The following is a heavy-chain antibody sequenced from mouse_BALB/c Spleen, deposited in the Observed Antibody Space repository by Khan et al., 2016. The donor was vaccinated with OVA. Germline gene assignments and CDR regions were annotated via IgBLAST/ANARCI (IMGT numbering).Heavy chain of an antibody. CDR3: ARWFDGYSSLYAMDY. J-gene: IGHJ4*01. CDR1: GFSLTTYG. Sequence: QVQLKESGPGLAAPSQSLSITCTVSGFSLTTYGVHWVRQPPGKGLEWLVVIWSDGSTNYNSVLKSRLSISKDNSKSQVFLKMNSLQTDDTAMYYCARWFDGYSSLYAMDYWGQGTSVTVSS. V-gene: IGHV2-6*02. CDR2: IWSDGST. D-gene: IGHD2-3*01.